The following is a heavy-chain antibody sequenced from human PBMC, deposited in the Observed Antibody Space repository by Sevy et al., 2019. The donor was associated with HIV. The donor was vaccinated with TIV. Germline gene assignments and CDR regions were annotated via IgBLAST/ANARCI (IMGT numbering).Heavy chain of an antibody. CDR2: IYYSGST. CDR1: GGSISSGDYY. V-gene: IGHV4-30-4*01. Sequence: SETLSLTCTVSGGSISSGDYYWSWIRQPPGKGLEWIGYIYYSGSTYYNPSLKSRVTISVDTSKNQFSLKLSSVTAADTAVYYCARAQYYDILTGYSLNGMDVWGQGTTVTVSS. CDR3: ARAQYYDILTGYSLNGMDV. D-gene: IGHD3-9*01. J-gene: IGHJ6*02.